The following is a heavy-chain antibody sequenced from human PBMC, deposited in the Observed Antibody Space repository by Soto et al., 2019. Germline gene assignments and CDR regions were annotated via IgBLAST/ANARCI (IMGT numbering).Heavy chain of an antibody. D-gene: IGHD6-13*01. Sequence: GGSLRLSCAASGFTFRSFTMNWVRQAPGKGLEWVSTISSNSAYIYYTDALRGRFTISRDNAKNSLHLQMNSLRAEDTAVYYCTRDAARDSSARGWFDPWGPGTLVTVSS. CDR1: GFTFRSFT. J-gene: IGHJ5*02. V-gene: IGHV3-21*01. CDR3: TRDAARDSSARGWFDP. CDR2: ISSNSAYI.